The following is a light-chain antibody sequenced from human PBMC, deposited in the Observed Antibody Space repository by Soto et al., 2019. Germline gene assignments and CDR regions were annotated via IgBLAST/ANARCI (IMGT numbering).Light chain of an antibody. CDR3: HQYGSSPPYT. CDR1: QSVSSSY. Sequence: EIVLTQSPGTLSLSPGERATLSCRASQSVSSSYLAWYQQKPGQAPRLLIYGASSRATGIPDRFSGSGSGTYFTLTISRREPEDFAVYYCHQYGSSPPYTFGQGTKLEIK. CDR2: GAS. V-gene: IGKV3-20*01. J-gene: IGKJ2*01.